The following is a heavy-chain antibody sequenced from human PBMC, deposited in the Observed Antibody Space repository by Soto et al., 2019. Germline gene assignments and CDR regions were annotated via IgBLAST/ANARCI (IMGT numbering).Heavy chain of an antibody. CDR1: GGSISSSNW. CDR2: IYHSGST. V-gene: IGHV4-4*02. J-gene: IGHJ4*02. Sequence: SETPSLTCAVSGGSISSSNWWSWVRQPPGKGLEWIGEIYHSGSTNYNPSLKSRVTISVDKSKNQFSLKLSSVTAADTAVYYCARANLWFGEPILDYWGQGTLVTVSS. CDR3: ARANLWFGEPILDY. D-gene: IGHD3-10*01.